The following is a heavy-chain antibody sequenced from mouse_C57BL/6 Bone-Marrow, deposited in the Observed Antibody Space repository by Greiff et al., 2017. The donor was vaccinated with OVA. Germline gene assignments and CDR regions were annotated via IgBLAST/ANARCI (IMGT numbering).Heavy chain of an antibody. CDR3: ARYSYDYDVLFDY. Sequence: EVQLQQSGPELVKPGASVKISCKASGYTFTDYYMNWVKQSHGKSLEWIGDINPNNGGTSYNQKFKGKATLTVDKSSSTAYMELRSLTSEDSAVYYCARYSYDYDVLFDYWGQGTTLTVSS. CDR1: GYTFTDYY. V-gene: IGHV1-26*01. CDR2: INPNNGGT. J-gene: IGHJ2*01. D-gene: IGHD2-4*01.